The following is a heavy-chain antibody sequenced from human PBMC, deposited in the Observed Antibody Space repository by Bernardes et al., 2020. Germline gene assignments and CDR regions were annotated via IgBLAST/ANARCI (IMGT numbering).Heavy chain of an antibody. J-gene: IGHJ4*02. CDR3: ARVGYGGNSPFDY. V-gene: IGHV3-74*01. CDR2: INSDGSST. CDR1: GFTFSTYW. Sequence: GSLRLSCAASGFTFSTYWMHWVRQAPGKGLVGVSRINSDGSSTTYAGSVKGRFTISRDNAKNTLYLQMNSLRAEDTAVYYCARVGYGGNSPFDYWGQGALVTVSS. D-gene: IGHD4-17*01.